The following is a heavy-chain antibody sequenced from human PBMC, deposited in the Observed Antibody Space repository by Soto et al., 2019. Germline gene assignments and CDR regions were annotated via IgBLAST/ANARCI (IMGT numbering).Heavy chain of an antibody. CDR3: AKDLQSYGDYDYYCYGMDV. D-gene: IGHD4-17*01. J-gene: IGHJ6*02. CDR1: GFTFSTYG. CDR2: ISYDGTNK. Sequence: QVQLVESGGGEVQPGRSLTISCAASGFTFSTYGMHWVRQTPGKGLEWVAVISYDGTNKFYSDSVKGRFTISRDNFKNTLPLQTNSLRADATAVYSCAKDLQSYGDYDYYCYGMDVWGLGTRVTVSS. V-gene: IGHV3-30*18.